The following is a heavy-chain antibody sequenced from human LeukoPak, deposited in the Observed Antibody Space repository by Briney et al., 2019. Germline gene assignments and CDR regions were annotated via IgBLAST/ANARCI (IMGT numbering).Heavy chain of an antibody. CDR1: GGSISSYY. CDR3: ARDRGSWEPFDY. CDR2: IYYSGST. D-gene: IGHD1-26*01. Sequence: SETLSLTCTVSGGSISSYYWSWIRQPPGKGLEWIGYIYYSGSTNYNPSLKSRVTISVDTSKYQFSLKLSSVTAADTAVYYCARDRGSWEPFDYWGQGTLVTVSS. J-gene: IGHJ4*02. V-gene: IGHV4-59*01.